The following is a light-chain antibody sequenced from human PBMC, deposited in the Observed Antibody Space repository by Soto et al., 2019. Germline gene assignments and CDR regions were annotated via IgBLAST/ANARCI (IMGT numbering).Light chain of an antibody. J-gene: IGKJ4*01. CDR2: GAS. V-gene: IGKV3-15*01. CDR1: QSISSN. Sequence: EILMTQSPATLSVSPGERATLSCRASQSISSNLAWFQQKPGQAPRLLIYGASTRATGIPARFSGSGSGTEFTLTISSLQSEDFAVYYCQQRSNWPPAFGGGTKVEIK. CDR3: QQRSNWPPA.